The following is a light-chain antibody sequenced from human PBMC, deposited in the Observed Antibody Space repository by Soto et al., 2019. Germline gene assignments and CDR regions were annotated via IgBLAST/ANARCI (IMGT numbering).Light chain of an antibody. CDR2: GAS. V-gene: IGKV3-15*01. CDR3: QQYDNWTPYT. CDR1: QTVSSN. Sequence: EIVMTQSPATLSVSPGERATLSCRASQTVSSNLAWYQQKPGQAPRLLIYGASTRATDIPARFSGSGSGTEFTLTISSLQSEYCAVYYCQQYDNWTPYTFGKGTKLEIK. J-gene: IGKJ2*01.